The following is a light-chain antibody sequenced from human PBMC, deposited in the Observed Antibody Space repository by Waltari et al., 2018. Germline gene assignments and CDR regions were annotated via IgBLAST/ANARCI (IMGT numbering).Light chain of an antibody. CDR2: GSS. CDR3: HQYNSWPKT. J-gene: IGKJ1*01. Sequence: DIVLRQSPATLSVSPGKRATLSCRASQSIMNNLAWYQQKPGQAPRLLIYGSSSRTTDVPARFSGSGSGTEFTLTISSLRSGDSAIYYCHQYNSWPKTFGQGTKVEI. V-gene: IGKV3-15*01. CDR1: QSIMNN.